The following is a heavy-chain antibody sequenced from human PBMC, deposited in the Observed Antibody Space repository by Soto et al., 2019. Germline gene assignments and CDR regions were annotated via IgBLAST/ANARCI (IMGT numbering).Heavy chain of an antibody. CDR1: GFTFSNAW. D-gene: IGHD2-21*02. CDR2: IKTKTDGGTT. J-gene: IGHJ6*02. V-gene: IGHV3-15*01. Sequence: EVQLVESGGGLVKPGGSLRLSCAASGFTFSNAWMSWVRQAPGKGLEWVGRIKTKTDGGTTDYAAPVKGRFTISRDDSKNTLYLQMNSLKSEDTAVYYCTPGVTSGGMDVWGQGTTVTVSS. CDR3: TPGVTSGGMDV.